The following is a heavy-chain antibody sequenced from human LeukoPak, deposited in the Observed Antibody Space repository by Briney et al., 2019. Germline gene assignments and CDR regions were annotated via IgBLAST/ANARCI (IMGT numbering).Heavy chain of an antibody. CDR3: ARQDGRALYYFDY. CDR1: GYSFTTFW. J-gene: IGHJ4*02. V-gene: IGHV5-51*01. D-gene: IGHD5-24*01. Sequence: GESLKISCKGSGYSFTTFWIGWVRQMPGKGLEWMGIIYPGDSDTRYSPSFQGQVTISADKSTSTAYLQWSSPKASDTAMYYCARQDGRALYYFDYWGQGTLVTVSS. CDR2: IYPGDSDT.